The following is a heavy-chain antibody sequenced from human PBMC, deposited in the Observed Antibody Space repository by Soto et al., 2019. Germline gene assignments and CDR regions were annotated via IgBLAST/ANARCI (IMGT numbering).Heavy chain of an antibody. CDR3: ARGGGVGVAGSAAFDM. V-gene: IGHV1-2*02. J-gene: IGHJ3*02. CDR2: INPATGAA. Sequence: QLHLVQSGAVVKKPGASVTVSCSASGYPVTAYYMHWVRQAPGRGLEWMGGINPATGAAKYTQTFRGRVTMPRDPSTSTVFMELSGLTSEDTAVFYGARGGGVGVAGSAAFDMWGQGTLVTVSS. D-gene: IGHD3-3*01. CDR1: GYPVTAYY.